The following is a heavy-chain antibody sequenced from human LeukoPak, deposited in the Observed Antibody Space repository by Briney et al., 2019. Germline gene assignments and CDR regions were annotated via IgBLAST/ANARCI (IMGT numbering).Heavy chain of an antibody. D-gene: IGHD6-13*01. CDR2: ISGSGGST. J-gene: IGHJ4*02. V-gene: IGHV3-23*01. CDR1: GFTFSSYA. CDR3: AKGASGSSSWQYPEPGPFDY. Sequence: GGSLRLSCAASGFTFSSYAMSWVRQAPGKGLEWVSAISGSGGSTYYAGSVKGRFNISRDNSKTTLYMKMNSLRAEDTAVYYCAKGASGSSSWQYPEPGPFDYWGQGTLVTVSS.